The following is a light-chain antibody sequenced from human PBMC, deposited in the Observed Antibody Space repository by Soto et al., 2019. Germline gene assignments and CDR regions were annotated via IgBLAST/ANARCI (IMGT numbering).Light chain of an antibody. J-gene: IGKJ1*01. Sequence: DIQMTQSPSTPSASVGDRVTITCRASQRISTYLNWYQQKPGKAPKFLIYDASNLQSGVPSRFSGGGSGTDFTLTISSLQPEDFATYYCQQSYSTPRTFGQGTKVDI. V-gene: IGKV1-39*01. CDR2: DAS. CDR1: QRISTY. CDR3: QQSYSTPRT.